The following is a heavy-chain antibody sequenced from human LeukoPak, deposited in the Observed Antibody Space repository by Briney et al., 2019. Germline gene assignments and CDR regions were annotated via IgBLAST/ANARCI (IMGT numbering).Heavy chain of an antibody. CDR1: GGSISSYY. Sequence: PSETLSLTCTVSGGSISSYYWSWIRQPAGKGLEWIGYIYYSGSTNYNPSLKSRVTISVDTSKNQFSLKLSSVTAADTAVYYCARGGARPGNYYYGMDVWGQGTTVTVSS. J-gene: IGHJ6*02. CDR3: ARGGARPGNYYYGMDV. V-gene: IGHV4-59*01. D-gene: IGHD4-17*01. CDR2: IYYSGST.